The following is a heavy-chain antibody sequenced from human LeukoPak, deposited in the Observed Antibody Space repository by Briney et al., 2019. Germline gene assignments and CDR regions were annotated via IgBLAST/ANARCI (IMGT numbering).Heavy chain of an antibody. Sequence: GGSLRLSCAASGFTFSSYAMGWVRQAPGKGLEWVSAISGSGGSTYYADSVKGRFTISRDNSKNTLYLQMNSLRAEDTAVYYCAKVRIVAWKRGLDPWGQGTLVTVSS. J-gene: IGHJ5*02. CDR1: GFTFSSYA. CDR2: ISGSGGST. D-gene: IGHD5-12*01. CDR3: AKVRIVAWKRGLDP. V-gene: IGHV3-23*01.